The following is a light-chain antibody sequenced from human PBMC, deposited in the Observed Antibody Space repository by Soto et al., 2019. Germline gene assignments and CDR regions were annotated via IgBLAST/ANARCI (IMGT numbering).Light chain of an antibody. V-gene: IGKV3-11*01. Sequence: DNVLTQSPATLSMSPRHTANLSCRATQSLSNYLAWYQQKLGKAPRLLIYDASKRATGIPARFSGSGSGTDFTLTISRLETEESAVYYCQQCSRAPITFGQGTRLEIK. CDR2: DAS. CDR3: QQCSRAPIT. CDR1: QSLSNY. J-gene: IGKJ5*01.